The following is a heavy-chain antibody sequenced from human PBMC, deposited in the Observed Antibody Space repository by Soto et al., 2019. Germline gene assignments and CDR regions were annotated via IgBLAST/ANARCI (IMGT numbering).Heavy chain of an antibody. V-gene: IGHV1-18*04. CDR3: AKTRARGSYGINDFDY. CDR1: GYTFTSYG. Sequence: QVQLVQSGAEVKKPGASVKVSCKASGYTFTSYGISWVRQAPGQGLEWMGWISAYNGNTNYAQKLQGRVTMTTDTSTSTAYMELRSLRSDDTAVYYCAKTRARGSYGINDFDYWGQGTLVTVSS. CDR2: ISAYNGNT. D-gene: IGHD1-26*01. J-gene: IGHJ4*02.